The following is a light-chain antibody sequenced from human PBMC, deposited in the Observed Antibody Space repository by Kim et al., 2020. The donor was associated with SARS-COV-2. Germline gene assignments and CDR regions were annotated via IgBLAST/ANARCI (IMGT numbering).Light chain of an antibody. J-gene: IGKJ2*03. CDR1: QSVSIN. V-gene: IGKV3-15*01. Sequence: PGERATLSCMASQSVSINLAWYQQKPGQAPRLLIYGASNGASTRATGVPARFSGSGSGTEFTLSISSLQSEDFAIYYCQQYNDWPSFGQGTKLEI. CDR2: GASNGAS. CDR3: QQYNDWPS.